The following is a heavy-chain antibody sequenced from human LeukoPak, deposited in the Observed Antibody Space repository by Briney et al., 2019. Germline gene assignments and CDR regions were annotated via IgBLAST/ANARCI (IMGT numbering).Heavy chain of an antibody. D-gene: IGHD5-24*01. J-gene: IGHJ4*02. CDR1: GFTFSSYS. CDR3: AKGQSEQFDY. V-gene: IGHV3-21*01. Sequence: GGSLRLSCAASGFTFSSYSMNWVRRAPGKGLEWVSSISSSSSYIYYADSVKGRFTISRDNAKNSLYLQMNSLRAEDTAVYYCAKGQSEQFDYWGQGTLVTVSS. CDR2: ISSSSSYI.